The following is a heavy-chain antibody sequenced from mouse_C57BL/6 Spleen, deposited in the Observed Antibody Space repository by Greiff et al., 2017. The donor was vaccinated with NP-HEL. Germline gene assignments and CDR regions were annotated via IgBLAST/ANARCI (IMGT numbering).Heavy chain of an antibody. CDR2: INYDGSST. Sequence: EVQRVESEGGLVQPGSSMKLSCTASGFTFSDYYMAWVRQVPEKGLEWVANINYDGSSTYYLDSLKGRFIISRDNAKNILYLQMSSLKSEDTATDYCARGDYGSSPWFAYWGQGTLVTVSA. J-gene: IGHJ3*01. CDR3: ARGDYGSSPWFAY. V-gene: IGHV5-16*01. CDR1: GFTFSDYY. D-gene: IGHD1-1*01.